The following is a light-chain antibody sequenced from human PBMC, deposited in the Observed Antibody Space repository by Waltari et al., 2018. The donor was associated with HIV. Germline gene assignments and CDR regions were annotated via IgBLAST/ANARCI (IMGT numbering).Light chain of an antibody. CDR2: DVS. J-gene: IGLJ3*02. Sequence: QSALTQPPSASGSPGQSVTISCTGTSSDVGGYTYVSWYQQHPGRAPKLMFFDVSKRPSGVPDRFSGSKSGNTASLTISALQPEDGADYYCKSYMGSLRWVFGGGTKLTVL. CDR1: SSDVGGYTY. V-gene: IGLV2-8*01. CDR3: KSYMGSLRWV.